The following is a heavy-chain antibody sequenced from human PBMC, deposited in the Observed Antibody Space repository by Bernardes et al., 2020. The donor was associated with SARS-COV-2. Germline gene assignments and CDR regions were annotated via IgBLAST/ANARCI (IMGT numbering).Heavy chain of an antibody. CDR2: IKQDGSAK. CDR1: GFTFSSYW. D-gene: IGHD1-26*01. V-gene: IGHV3-7*03. J-gene: IGHJ4*02. Sequence: GGSLRLSCSASGFTFSSYWMSWVRQAPGKGLEWVANIKQDGSAKYYVDSVKGRFTISRDNAKNSLYLQMNSLRAEDTAVYYCARVGGSYYFDYWGQGTLVTVSS. CDR3: ARVGGSYYFDY.